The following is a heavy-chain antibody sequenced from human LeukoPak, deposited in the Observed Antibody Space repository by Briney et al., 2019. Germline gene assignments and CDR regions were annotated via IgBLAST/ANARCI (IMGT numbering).Heavy chain of an antibody. CDR1: GDTFTDYY. D-gene: IGHD3-10*01. CDR2: IHPDSGDT. Sequence: ASVKVSCKASGDTFTDYYNYWWRQAPGQGLEWMGWIHPDSGDTNYAQRFQGRVTMTRDTSISTAYMELSRLRSDDTAVYYCARRLHDGSGSLFAPWGQGTLVTVSS. CDR3: ARRLHDGSGSLFAP. J-gene: IGHJ5*02. V-gene: IGHV1-2*02.